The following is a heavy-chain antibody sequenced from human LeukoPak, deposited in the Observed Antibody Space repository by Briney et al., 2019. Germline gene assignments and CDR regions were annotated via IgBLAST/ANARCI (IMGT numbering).Heavy chain of an antibody. CDR1: GGSLSSSSYY. CDR2: IYYSGST. Sequence: PSETLSLTCTVSGGSLSSSSYYWGWIRQPPGKGLEWIGSIYYSGSTYYNPSLKSRVTISVNTSKNQCSLKLSSVTAADTAVYYCARDYGGNSGFSFYYFDYWGQGTLVTVSS. V-gene: IGHV4-39*01. J-gene: IGHJ4*02. CDR3: ARDYGGNSGFSFYYFDY. D-gene: IGHD4-23*01.